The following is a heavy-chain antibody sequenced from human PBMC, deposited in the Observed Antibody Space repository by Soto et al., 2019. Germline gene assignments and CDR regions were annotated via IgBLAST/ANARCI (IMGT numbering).Heavy chain of an antibody. CDR2: IIPIFGTA. D-gene: IGHD3-22*01. CDR1: GGTFSSYA. J-gene: IGHJ3*02. V-gene: IGHV1-69*13. Sequence: SVKVSCNASGGTFSSYAISWVRPAPGQGLEWMGGIIPIFGTANYAQKFQGRVTITADESTSTAYMELSSLRSEDTAVYYCARGDVSWYYDSSGDYYQAFDIWGQGTMVTVSS. CDR3: ARGDVSWYYDSSGDYYQAFDI.